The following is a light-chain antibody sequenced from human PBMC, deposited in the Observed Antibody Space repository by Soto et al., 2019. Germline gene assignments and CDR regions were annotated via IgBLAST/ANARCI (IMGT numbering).Light chain of an antibody. J-gene: IGLJ3*02. CDR1: SSDVGGYNY. V-gene: IGLV2-11*01. CDR2: DVS. Sequence: QPVLTQPRSVSGSPGQSVTISCTGTSSDVGGYNYVSWYQQHPGKAPKLMIYDVSKRPSGVPDRFSGSKSGNTASLTISGLQAEDEADYYCCSYAGSSWVFGGGTQLTVL. CDR3: CSYAGSSWV.